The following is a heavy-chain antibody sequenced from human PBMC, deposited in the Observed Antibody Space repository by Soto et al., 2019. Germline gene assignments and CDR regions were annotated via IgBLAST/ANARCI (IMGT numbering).Heavy chain of an antibody. J-gene: IGHJ2*01. CDR1: GCSISSYY. V-gene: IGHV4-59*08. Sequence: SETLSLTCTVSGCSISSYYWSWIRQPPGKGLEWIGYIYYSGSTNYNPSLKGRVTISVDTSKNQFSLKLSSVTAADTAVYYCARFNWYFDLWGRGTLVTVSS. CDR3: ARFNWYFDL. CDR2: IYYSGST.